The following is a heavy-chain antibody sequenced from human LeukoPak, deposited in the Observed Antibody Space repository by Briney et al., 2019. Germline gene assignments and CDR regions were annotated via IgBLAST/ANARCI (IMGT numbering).Heavy chain of an antibody. CDR1: GGSVSSDSNY. J-gene: IGHJ4*02. CDR2: IYDSGST. V-gene: IGHV4-61*01. Sequence: SETLSLTCTVSGGSVSSDSNYWSWIRQPPGKGLEWIGWIYDSGSTNYNPSLKSRVTISEDTSKNQFSLKLTSVTAADTAVYYCARGPGLWGQGTLVTVSS. CDR3: ARGPGL.